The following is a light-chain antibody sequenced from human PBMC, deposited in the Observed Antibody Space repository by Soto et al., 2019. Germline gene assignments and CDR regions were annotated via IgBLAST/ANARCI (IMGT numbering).Light chain of an antibody. J-gene: IGKJ1*01. CDR1: QSVSNNY. V-gene: IGKV3-20*01. CDR3: QQYGSSGT. Sequence: EIVLTQSPGTMSLSPGERATLSCSASQSVSNNYLAWYQQKPGQAPRLLIYGASNRATGIPDRFSGSGSGTDFTLTSSRLEAEDFAVYYCQQYGSSGTFGQGTKVDIK. CDR2: GAS.